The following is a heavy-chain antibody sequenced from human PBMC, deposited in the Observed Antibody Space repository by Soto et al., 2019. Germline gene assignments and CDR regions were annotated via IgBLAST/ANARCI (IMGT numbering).Heavy chain of an antibody. CDR1: GGSISSSSYY. CDR3: ASTLRDTESDEHYFDY. J-gene: IGHJ4*02. V-gene: IGHV4-39*01. D-gene: IGHD3-10*01. CDR2: IYYSGST. Sequence: SETLSLTCTVSGGSISSSSYYWGWIRQPPGKGLEWIGSIYYSGSTYYNPSLKSRVTISVDTSKNQFSLKLSSVTAADTAVYYCASTLRDTESDEHYFDYWGQGTLVTVSS.